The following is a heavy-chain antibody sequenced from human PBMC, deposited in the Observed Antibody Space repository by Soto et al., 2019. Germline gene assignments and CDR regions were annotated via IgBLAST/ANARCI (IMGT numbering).Heavy chain of an antibody. CDR3: AKDIRGRTAASVHNYFVP. CDR2: IHYSGST. J-gene: IGHJ5*02. Sequence: SETLSLTCTVSGGSISSDYWSWIRQPPGKGLEWIGYIHYSGSTDYNPSLKSRVTISVDTSKNQFSLKLSSVTAADTAVYYCAKDIRGRTAASVHNYFVPWGPGTPVTVSS. V-gene: IGHV4-59*01. CDR1: GGSISSDY. D-gene: IGHD6-13*01.